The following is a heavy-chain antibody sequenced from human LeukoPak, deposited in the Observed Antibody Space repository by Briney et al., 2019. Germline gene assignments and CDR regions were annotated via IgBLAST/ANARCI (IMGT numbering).Heavy chain of an antibody. CDR1: GFTFSTYA. V-gene: IGHV3-23*01. J-gene: IGHJ4*02. CDR2: ISGSGDTT. CDR3: ANGSAGGYSGLVY. Sequence: PGGSLRLSCAVSGFTFSTYATTWVRQAPGKGLEWVSGISGSGDTTNYADSVKGRFTISRDNSKNTLYLQMNSLRVEDTAVYFCANGSAGGYSGLVYWGQGTLAIVSS. D-gene: IGHD3-22*01.